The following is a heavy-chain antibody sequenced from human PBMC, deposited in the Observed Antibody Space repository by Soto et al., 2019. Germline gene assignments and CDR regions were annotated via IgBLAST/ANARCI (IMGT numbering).Heavy chain of an antibody. Sequence: PSETLSLTCAVSGYSISSGYYWGWIRQPPGKGLEWIGSIYHSGSTYYNPSLKSRVTISVDTSKNQFSLKLSSVTAADTAVYYCARVLRDDYVWGSYRYTNVGAFDICGPGTLVTV. D-gene: IGHD3-16*02. J-gene: IGHJ3*02. V-gene: IGHV4-38-2*01. CDR1: GYSISSGYY. CDR3: ARVLRDDYVWGSYRYTNVGAFDI. CDR2: IYHSGST.